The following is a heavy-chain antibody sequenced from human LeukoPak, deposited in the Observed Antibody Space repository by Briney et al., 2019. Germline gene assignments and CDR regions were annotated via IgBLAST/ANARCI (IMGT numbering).Heavy chain of an antibody. Sequence: PGRFLSLSCAASGFTFSTDAMHWVRQAPGRGLEWVSAISGSGGSTYYADSVKGRFTISRDNSKNTLYLQMNSLRAEYTGVYYCAKDKDSSGWGGTDYWGQGTLVTVSS. CDR2: ISGSGGST. V-gene: IGHV3-23*01. J-gene: IGHJ4*02. D-gene: IGHD6-19*01. CDR1: GFTFSTDA. CDR3: AKDKDSSGWGGTDY.